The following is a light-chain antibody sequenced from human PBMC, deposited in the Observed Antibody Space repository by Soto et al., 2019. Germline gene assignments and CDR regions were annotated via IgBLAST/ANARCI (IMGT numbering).Light chain of an antibody. CDR2: GAS. Sequence: EIVLTQSPGTLSVSPGERVTLACRASQSVSSRLFAWYQQKPGQTPRLLIYGASHRATGIPDRFSGSGSGTGCTLTINRVEPEDTAVYYCQQYESSPFTFGQGTRLQIK. CDR1: QSVSSRL. J-gene: IGKJ5*01. CDR3: QQYESSPFT. V-gene: IGKV3-20*01.